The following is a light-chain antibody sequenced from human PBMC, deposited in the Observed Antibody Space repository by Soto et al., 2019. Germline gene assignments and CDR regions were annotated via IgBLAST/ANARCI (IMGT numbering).Light chain of an antibody. J-gene: IGLJ1*01. V-gene: IGLV2-23*02. CDR2: EVS. CDR1: ISDFVVYNY. CDR3: CSYAGSVDHYV. Sequence: QSALTQPASVSGSPGQSITISCSGTISDFVVYNYVSWYQQHPGKAPKLVIYEVSERPSGVSYRFSGSKSGNTASLTISGLQAGDEADYYCCSYAGSVDHYVFGTGTKVTVL.